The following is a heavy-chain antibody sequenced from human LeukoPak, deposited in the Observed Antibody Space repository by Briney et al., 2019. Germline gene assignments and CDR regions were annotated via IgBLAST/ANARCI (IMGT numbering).Heavy chain of an antibody. D-gene: IGHD6-19*01. CDR1: AGSISRYY. Sequence: PSETLSLTCTLAAGSISRYYWSWIRQPPGNGLEWIGYIYYSGSTNYNPSLKSRVTISVDTSKNQVSLKLSSVTAADTAVYYCARQAGIAVAVDWFDPWGQGTLVTVSS. J-gene: IGHJ5*02. CDR2: IYYSGST. V-gene: IGHV4-59*08. CDR3: ARQAGIAVAVDWFDP.